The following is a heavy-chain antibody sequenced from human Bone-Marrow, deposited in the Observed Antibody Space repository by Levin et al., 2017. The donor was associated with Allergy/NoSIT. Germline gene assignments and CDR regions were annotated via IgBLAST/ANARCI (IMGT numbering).Heavy chain of an antibody. D-gene: IGHD6-19*01. Sequence: GESLKISCAASGFTFSSYAMSWIRQAPGKGLDWVSAISGSGTSTYYADSVKGRFTISRDNSMTTLYLQMNSLRAEDTAVYYCAKGAGWVAGAVALIWGQGTLVTVSS. V-gene: IGHV3-23*01. CDR3: AKGAGWVAGAVALI. CDR2: ISGSGTST. CDR1: GFTFSSYA. J-gene: IGHJ4*02.